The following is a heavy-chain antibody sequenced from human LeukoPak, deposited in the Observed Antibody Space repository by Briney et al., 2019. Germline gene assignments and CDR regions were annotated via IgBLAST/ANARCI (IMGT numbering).Heavy chain of an antibody. V-gene: IGHV3-30*03. CDR2: ISYDGSNK. CDR1: GFTFSSYG. D-gene: IGHD6-13*01. J-gene: IGHJ4*02. CDR3: IAAARY. Sequence: PGGSLRLSCAASGFTFSSYGMHWVRQAPGKGLEWVAVISYDGSNKYYADSVKGRFTISRDNSKNTLYLQMNSLRAEDTAVYYCIAAARYWGQGTLVTVSS.